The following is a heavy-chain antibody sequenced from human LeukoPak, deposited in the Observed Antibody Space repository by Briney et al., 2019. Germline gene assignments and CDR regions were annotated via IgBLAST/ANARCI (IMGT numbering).Heavy chain of an antibody. J-gene: IGHJ5*02. CDR1: GFTFSSYW. Sequence: GGSLRLSCAASGFTFSSYWMSWVRQAPGKGLEWVANIKQDGSERDYVDSVKGRFTISRDNAKNSLYLQMNSLRVEDTAVYYCAKGRRYNILTGHYVSEVDPWGQGTLVTVSS. D-gene: IGHD3-9*01. CDR2: IKQDGSER. V-gene: IGHV3-7*01. CDR3: AKGRRYNILTGHYVSEVDP.